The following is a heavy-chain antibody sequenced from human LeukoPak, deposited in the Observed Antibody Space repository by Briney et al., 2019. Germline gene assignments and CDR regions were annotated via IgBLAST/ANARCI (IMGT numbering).Heavy chain of an antibody. V-gene: IGHV3-21*01. CDR1: GFTFSSYS. CDR2: ISSSSYI. J-gene: IGHJ4*02. Sequence: GRSLRLSCAASGFTFSSYSMNWVRQAPGKGLEWVSSISSSSYICYADSVKGRFTISRDNAKNSLYLQMNSLRAEDTAVYYCARDSSRYCSGGSCPSSYYWGQGTLVTVSS. D-gene: IGHD2-15*01. CDR3: ARDSSRYCSGGSCPSSYY.